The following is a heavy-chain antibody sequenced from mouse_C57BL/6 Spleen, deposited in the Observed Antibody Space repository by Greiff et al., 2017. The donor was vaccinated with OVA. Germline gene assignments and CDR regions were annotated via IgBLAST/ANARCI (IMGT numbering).Heavy chain of an antibody. CDR1: GFTFNTYA. J-gene: IGHJ4*01. CDR2: IRSKSSNYAT. D-gene: IGHD6-1*01. CDR3: VRDTGAAGKYAMDY. Sequence: EVQRVESGGGLVQPKGSLKLSCAASGFTFNTYAMHWVRQAPGKGLEWVARIRSKSSNYATYYADSVKDRFTISRDDSQSMLYLQMNNLKTEDTAMYYCVRDTGAAGKYAMDYWGQGTSVTVSS. V-gene: IGHV10-3*01.